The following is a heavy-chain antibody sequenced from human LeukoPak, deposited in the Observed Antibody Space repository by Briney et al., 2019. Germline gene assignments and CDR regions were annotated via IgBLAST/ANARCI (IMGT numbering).Heavy chain of an antibody. J-gene: IGHJ4*02. CDR1: GGSISSYY. CDR2: IYYSGST. CDR3: ASGPPSGSIDY. Sequence: SETLSLTCTVSGGSISSYYWSWIRQPPGKGLEWIGDIYYSGSTNYNPSLKSRVTISVDTSKNQFSLKLSFVTAADTAVYYCASGPPSGSIDYWGQGTLVTVSS. D-gene: IGHD3-10*01. V-gene: IGHV4-59*01.